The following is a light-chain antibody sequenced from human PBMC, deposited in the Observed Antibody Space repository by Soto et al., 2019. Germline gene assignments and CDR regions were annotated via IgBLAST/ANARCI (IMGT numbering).Light chain of an antibody. CDR2: EGS. Sequence: QSALPQPASVSGSPGQSITISCTRISSVVGPYNLVSWYQHHPGKATKIMIYEGSKRPSGVSDRFSGSTSGNTASLTISGRHAEVYADYVCCSFAGRSINVFGTGTKLTVL. CDR1: SSVVGPYNL. V-gene: IGLV2-23*01. CDR3: CSFAGRSINV. J-gene: IGLJ1*01.